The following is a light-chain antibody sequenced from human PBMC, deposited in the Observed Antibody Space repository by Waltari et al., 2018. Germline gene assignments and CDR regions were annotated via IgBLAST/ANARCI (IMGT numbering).Light chain of an antibody. V-gene: IGLV2-23*01. CDR2: EDS. CDR1: SSDVGSYNL. CDR3: CSYAGSTTSVV. Sequence: QSALTQPASVSGSPGQSITIPCTGTSSDVGSYNLVSLYQPHPGKAPKVMIYEDSKRPSGVSNRFSGSKSGNTASLTISGLQAEDEADYYCCSYAGSTTSVVFGGGTKLTVL. J-gene: IGLJ3*02.